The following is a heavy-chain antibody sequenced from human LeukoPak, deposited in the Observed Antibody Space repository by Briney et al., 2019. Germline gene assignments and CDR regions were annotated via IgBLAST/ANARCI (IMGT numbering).Heavy chain of an antibody. V-gene: IGHV4-59*01. Sequence: SETLSLTWTVSGGSISSYYWSWIRQPPGKGLEWVGYIDYSGSTNYNPALKSRVTISVDTSKNQFSLKLSSVTAADTAVYYCARGPLLPVPHWFDPWGQGTLVTVSS. CDR3: ARGPLLPVPHWFDP. J-gene: IGHJ5*02. CDR1: GGSISSYY. D-gene: IGHD3-10*01. CDR2: IDYSGST.